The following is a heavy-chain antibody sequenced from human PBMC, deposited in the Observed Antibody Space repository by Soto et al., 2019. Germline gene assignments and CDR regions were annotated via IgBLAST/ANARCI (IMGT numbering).Heavy chain of an antibody. V-gene: IGHV1-18*03. Sequence: ASVKVSCKTSGYIFTTNAISWVRQAPGQGLEWMGWISAHNGNTNYAQKFQGRVTMTTDTATNTAYMELRSLGSDDMAVYYCARDPTDGSGWYSDSWGQGTLVTVSS. CDR1: GYIFTTNA. CDR2: ISAHNGNT. CDR3: ARDPTDGSGWYSDS. D-gene: IGHD6-19*01. J-gene: IGHJ4*02.